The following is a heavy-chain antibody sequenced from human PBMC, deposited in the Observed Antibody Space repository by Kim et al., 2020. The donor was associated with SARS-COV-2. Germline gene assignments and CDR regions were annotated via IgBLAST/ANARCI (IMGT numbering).Heavy chain of an antibody. V-gene: IGHV4-34*01. CDR3: ARRYYYDSSGYQSYYYYYGMDV. Sequence: SETLSLTCAVYGGSFSGYYWSWIRQPPGKGLEWIGEINHSGSTNYNPSLKSRVTISVDTSKNQFSLKLSSVTAADTAVYYCARRYYYDSSGYQSYYYYYGMDVWGQGTTVTVSS. CDR2: INHSGST. D-gene: IGHD3-22*01. J-gene: IGHJ6*02. CDR1: GGSFSGYY.